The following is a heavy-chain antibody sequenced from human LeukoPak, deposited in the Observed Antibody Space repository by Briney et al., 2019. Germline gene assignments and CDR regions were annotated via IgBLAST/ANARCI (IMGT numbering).Heavy chain of an antibody. CDR3: ARRYRWANWYFDL. CDR2: MNSDGSST. D-gene: IGHD2-2*02. J-gene: IGHJ2*01. Sequence: GGSLRLSCAPSGFTFSNYWMHWVSQAPGKGLVWVSRMNSDGSSTSYGDFVKGRFAISRDNAKNTLYLQMNSLGPEDTAVYHCARRYRWANWYFDLWGRGTLVTVSS. CDR1: GFTFSNYW. V-gene: IGHV3-74*01.